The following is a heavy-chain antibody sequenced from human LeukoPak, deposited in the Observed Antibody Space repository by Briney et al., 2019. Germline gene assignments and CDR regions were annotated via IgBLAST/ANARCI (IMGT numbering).Heavy chain of an antibody. V-gene: IGHV4-30-4*01. CDR1: GVSISSGDYY. CDR3: ARVEGATKEFDY. D-gene: IGHD1-26*01. J-gene: IGHJ4*02. CDR2: IYYSGST. Sequence: SQTLSLTCTVSGVSISSGDYYWSWIRQPPGKGLEWIGYIYYSGSTYYNPSLKSRVTISVDTSKNQFSLKLSSVTAADTAVYYCARVEGATKEFDYWGQGTLVTVSS.